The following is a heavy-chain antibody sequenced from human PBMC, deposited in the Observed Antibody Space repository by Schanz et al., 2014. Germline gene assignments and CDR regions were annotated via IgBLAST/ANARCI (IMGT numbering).Heavy chain of an antibody. CDR1: GFIFSNYG. J-gene: IGHJ4*02. CDR3: AKSLESCPGGRCSRGYFDY. Sequence: ERLVESGGGVVQPGRSLRLSCAASGFIFSNYGMHWVRQAPGGGLEWVSYISGSSRTIYYADSMKGRFTVSRDNAKNSLYLQMNSLRAEDTAVYYCAKSLESCPGGRCSRGYFDYWGQGTLVTVSS. CDR2: ISGSSRTI. D-gene: IGHD2-8*02. V-gene: IGHV3-48*01.